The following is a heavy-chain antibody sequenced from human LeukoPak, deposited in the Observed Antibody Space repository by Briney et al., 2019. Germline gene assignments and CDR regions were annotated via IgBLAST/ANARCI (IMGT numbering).Heavy chain of an antibody. V-gene: IGHV3-23*01. CDR2: ISGSGGNT. J-gene: IGHJ4*02. CDR1: GFSISSYA. D-gene: IGHD2-15*01. Sequence: GGSLRLSCTASGFSISSYAMNWVRQAPGKGLEWVSLISGSGGNTHYADSVKGRFTISRDISRNTLYLQMNSLRAEDTAVYYCAKSQSGSCSGGSCSCNYWGQGTLVTVSS. CDR3: AKSQSGSCSGGSCSCNY.